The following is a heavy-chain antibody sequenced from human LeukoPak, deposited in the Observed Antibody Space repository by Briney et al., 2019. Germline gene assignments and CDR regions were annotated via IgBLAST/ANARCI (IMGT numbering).Heavy chain of an antibody. J-gene: IGHJ6*03. Sequence: GGSLRLSCAASGFTFSNAWMSWVRQAPGKGLEWVANIKQDGSEKYYVDSVKGRFTISRDNAKNSLYLQMNSLRAEDTAVYYCARSPDSTYYYYYMDVWGKGTTVTVSS. CDR2: IKQDGSEK. D-gene: IGHD6-13*01. V-gene: IGHV3-7*01. CDR1: GFTFSNAW. CDR3: ARSPDSTYYYYYMDV.